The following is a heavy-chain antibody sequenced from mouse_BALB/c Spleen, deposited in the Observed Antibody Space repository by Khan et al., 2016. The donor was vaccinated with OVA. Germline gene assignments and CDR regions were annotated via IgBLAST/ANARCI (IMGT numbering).Heavy chain of an antibody. J-gene: IGHJ4*01. V-gene: IGHV2-6-1*01. CDR3: ARQPYYHYNVMDY. CDR1: GFSLTDYG. CDR2: MWSDGST. D-gene: IGHD2-10*01. Sequence: QVQLKESGPGLVAPSQSLSITCTISGFSLTDYGVHWVRQPPGKGLEWLVLMWSDGSTTYNSALKSRLTISQDNSKSQVLLKMNSLQTDDTAMYFCARQPYYHYNVMDYWGQGTSVTVSS.